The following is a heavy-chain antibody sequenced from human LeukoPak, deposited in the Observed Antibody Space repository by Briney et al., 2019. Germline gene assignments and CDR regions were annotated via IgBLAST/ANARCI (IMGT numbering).Heavy chain of an antibody. Sequence: GGSLRLSCAASGFTFSSYSMNWVRQAPGKGLEWVSAISAGGDRTYYADSVRGRFTLSRDKSKNTLYLQMNSLRAEDTAVDYCAKDARRSSGWWFFDHWGQGTLVTVSS. V-gene: IGHV3-23*01. CDR2: ISAGGDRT. CDR3: AKDARRSSGWWFFDH. CDR1: GFTFSSYS. D-gene: IGHD6-19*01. J-gene: IGHJ4*02.